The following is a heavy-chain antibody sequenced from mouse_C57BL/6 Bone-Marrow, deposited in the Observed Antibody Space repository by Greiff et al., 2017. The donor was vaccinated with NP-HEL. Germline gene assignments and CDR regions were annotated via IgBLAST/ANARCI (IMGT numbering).Heavy chain of an antibody. J-gene: IGHJ1*03. CDR3: ARSSDGYYGYFDV. D-gene: IGHD2-3*01. CDR2: IYPGSGST. CDR1: GYTFTSYW. V-gene: IGHV1-55*01. Sequence: QVPLPPPGAELVKPGASVKMSCKASGYTFTSYWITWVKQRPGQGLEWIGDIYPGSGSTNYNEKFKSKATLTVDTSSSTAYMQLSSLTSEDSAVYYCARSSDGYYGYFDVWGTGTTVTVSS.